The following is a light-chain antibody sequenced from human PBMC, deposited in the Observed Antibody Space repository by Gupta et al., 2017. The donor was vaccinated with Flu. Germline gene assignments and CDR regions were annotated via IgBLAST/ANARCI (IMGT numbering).Light chain of an antibody. CDR1: SSDVGGYTY. Sequence: HSALTQPASVSWSPGQSITISCTGTSSDVGGYTYVSWYQQHPGKAPKLMIYEVSNRPSGVSNRFSGSKSGNTASLTISVLQAEDEADYYCSSYTSSSTGVFGGGTKLTVL. CDR3: SSYTSSSTGV. V-gene: IGLV2-14*01. J-gene: IGLJ3*02. CDR2: EVS.